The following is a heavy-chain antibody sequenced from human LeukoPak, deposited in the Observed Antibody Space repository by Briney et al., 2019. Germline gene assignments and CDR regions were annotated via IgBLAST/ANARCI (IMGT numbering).Heavy chain of an antibody. Sequence: PGGSLRLSCAASEFSVGSNYMTWVRQAPGKGLEWVSAISGRDGSTYYAGSVKGRFTISRDNSKNTLYLQMNSLRGEDTAVYYCAKSGGVRFDPWGQGTLVTVSS. CDR1: EFSVGSNY. D-gene: IGHD3-16*01. CDR3: AKSGGVRFDP. CDR2: ISGRDGST. V-gene: IGHV3-23*01. J-gene: IGHJ5*02.